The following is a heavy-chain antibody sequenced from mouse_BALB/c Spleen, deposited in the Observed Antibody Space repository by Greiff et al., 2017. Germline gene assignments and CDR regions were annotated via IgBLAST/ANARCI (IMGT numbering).Heavy chain of an antibody. Sequence: VQLVESGAELVRPGTSVKVSCKASGYAFTNYLIEWVKQRPGQGLEWIGVINPGSGGTNYNEKFKGKATLTADKSSSTAYMQLSSLTSDDSAVYFCARYGYPYAMDYWGQGTSVTVSS. CDR3: ARYGYPYAMDY. CDR1: GYAFTNYL. J-gene: IGHJ4*01. CDR2: INPGSGGT. D-gene: IGHD2-2*01. V-gene: IGHV1-54*01.